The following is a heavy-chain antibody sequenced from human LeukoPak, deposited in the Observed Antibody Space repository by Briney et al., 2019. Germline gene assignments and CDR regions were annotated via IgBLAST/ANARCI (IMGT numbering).Heavy chain of an antibody. V-gene: IGHV3-64*02. J-gene: IGHJ3*02. CDR2: ISGNGGIT. CDR1: GFTFSTYT. Sequence: GGSLRLSCAASGFTFSTYTIHWLRQAPGEGLEYVSAISGNGGITYYADSVKGRFTISRDNSKNTLYLQMNSLRAEDTAVYYCAKVLDTVTTLYDAFDIWGQGTMVTVSS. D-gene: IGHD4-17*01. CDR3: AKVLDTVTTLYDAFDI.